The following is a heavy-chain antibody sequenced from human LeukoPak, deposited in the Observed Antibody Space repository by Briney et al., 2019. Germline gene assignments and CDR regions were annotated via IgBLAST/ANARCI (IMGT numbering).Heavy chain of an antibody. V-gene: IGHV4-30-4*02. CDR1: GDSISSRDYY. Sequence: SETLSLTCSVSGDSISSRDYYWSWIRQPPGKGLEWIGYIYYSGSTSYNPSLKSRVTISVDTSKNQFSLKLSSVTAADTAMYYCARVNIAVAGDASDVWGRGTMVTVSS. D-gene: IGHD6-19*01. CDR2: IYYSGST. CDR3: ARVNIAVAGDASDV. J-gene: IGHJ3*01.